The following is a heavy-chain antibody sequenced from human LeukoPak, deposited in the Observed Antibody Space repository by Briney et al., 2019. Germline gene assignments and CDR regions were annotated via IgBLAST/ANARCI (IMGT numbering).Heavy chain of an antibody. Sequence: GGSLRLSCAASGFIFSNYGMSWVRQAPGKGLEWVSGIGGTAGGTYYADSVKGRFTISRDNSKNMLFLQMNSLGAEDTAVYFCVKDAFYGSGTYYNSWGQGTLVIVSS. V-gene: IGHV3-23*01. CDR2: IGGTAGGT. D-gene: IGHD3-10*01. CDR1: GFIFSNYG. CDR3: VKDAFYGSGTYYNS. J-gene: IGHJ5*02.